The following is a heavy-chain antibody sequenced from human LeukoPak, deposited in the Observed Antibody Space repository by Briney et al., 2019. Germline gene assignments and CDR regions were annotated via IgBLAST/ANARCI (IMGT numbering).Heavy chain of an antibody. V-gene: IGHV3-30-3*01. Sequence: GGSLRLSCAASGFTFSSYAMHWVRQAPGKGLEWVAVISYDGSNKYYADSVKGRFTISRDNAKNSLYLQMNSLRAEDTAVYYCARVPDCSGGSCYLGDYYYGMDVWGQGTTVTVSS. CDR3: ARVPDCSGGSCYLGDYYYGMDV. J-gene: IGHJ6*02. CDR2: ISYDGSNK. D-gene: IGHD2-15*01. CDR1: GFTFSSYA.